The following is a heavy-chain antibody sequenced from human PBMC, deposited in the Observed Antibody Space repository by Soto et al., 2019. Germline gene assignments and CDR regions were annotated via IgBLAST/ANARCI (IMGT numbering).Heavy chain of an antibody. Sequence: VQLVESGGGLVQPGGSLRLSCAASGFTLSSYTMNWVRQAPGKGLEWVSYISSSRSTIYYADSVKGRFTIARDNAKNSLYLQMNSLRAEDTAVYYCARAVYMDVWGKGTTVTVSS. J-gene: IGHJ6*03. CDR2: ISSSRSTI. CDR3: ARAVYMDV. V-gene: IGHV3-48*01. CDR1: GFTLSSYT.